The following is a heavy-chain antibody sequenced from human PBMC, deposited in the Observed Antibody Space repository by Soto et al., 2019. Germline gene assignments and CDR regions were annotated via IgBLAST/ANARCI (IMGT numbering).Heavy chain of an antibody. J-gene: IGHJ6*02. Sequence: QVQLVQSGAEVKKPGSSVKVSCKASGGTFSSYAISWVRQAPGQALESMGGIIPIFGTANYAQKFQGRVTITADKSTSTAYMELRSLRSEDTAVYDCARTIFGLVNSNYGMDVWGQETTVTVSS. CDR3: ARTIFGLVNSNYGMDV. CDR2: IIPIFGTA. D-gene: IGHD3-3*01. V-gene: IGHV1-69*06. CDR1: GGTFSSYA.